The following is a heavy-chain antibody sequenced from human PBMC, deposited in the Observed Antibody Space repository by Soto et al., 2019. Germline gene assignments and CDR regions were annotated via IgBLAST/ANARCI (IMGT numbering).Heavy chain of an antibody. V-gene: IGHV1-18*03. J-gene: IGHJ3*02. CDR2: ISAYNGNT. D-gene: IGHD4-17*01. Sequence: ASVKVSCMASGHSFTAYYMRWVRQAPGQGLEWMGWISAYNGNTNYAQKLQGRVTMTTDTSTSTAYMELRSLRSDDMAVYYCAALRPDAFAIWGQGTMVTVSS. CDR1: GHSFTAYY. CDR3: AALRPDAFAI.